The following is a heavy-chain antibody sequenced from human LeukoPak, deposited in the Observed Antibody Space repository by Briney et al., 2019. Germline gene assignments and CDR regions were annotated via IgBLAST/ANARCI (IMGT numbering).Heavy chain of an antibody. CDR2: IIPIFGTA. CDR1: GGTFSSYA. Sequence: SVKVSCKASGGTFSSYAISWVRQARGQGLEWMGGIIPIFGTANYAQKFQGRVTITADESTSTAYMELSSLRSEDTAVYYCARMGGIEGYCSGGSCYLQGFDPWGQGTLVTVSS. CDR3: ARMGGIEGYCSGGSCYLQGFDP. J-gene: IGHJ5*02. V-gene: IGHV1-69*01. D-gene: IGHD2-15*01.